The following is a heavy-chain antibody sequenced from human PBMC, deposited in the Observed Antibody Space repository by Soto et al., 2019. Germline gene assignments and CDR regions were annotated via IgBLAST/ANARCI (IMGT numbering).Heavy chain of an antibody. CDR1: GFTFTSYS. CDR2: VNPGGYST. J-gene: IGHJ4*02. D-gene: IGHD5-12*01. V-gene: IGHV3-23*01. CDR3: AKDLRAGSGYDFDY. Sequence: EVQLLQSGGGLVQPGGSLRLSCAASGFTFTSYSMTWVRQTPGKGLEWVAAVNPGGYSTYYADSVKGRFTISRDNSNKTLYLQMNSLRAEDTAVDYCAKDLRAGSGYDFDYRDQGTLVTVSS.